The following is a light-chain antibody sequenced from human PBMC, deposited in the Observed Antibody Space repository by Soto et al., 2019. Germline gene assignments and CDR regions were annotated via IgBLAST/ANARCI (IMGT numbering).Light chain of an antibody. CDR3: SSYTTTSTLV. CDR1: SSDVGGYNF. J-gene: IGLJ3*02. CDR2: GVT. V-gene: IGLV2-14*01. Sequence: QSALTQPASVSGSPGQSITISCTGTSSDVGGYNFVSWYQHHPGKAPKLMISGVTNRPSGISYRFTGSKSGNTASLTISGLQAEYEADYYCSSYTTTSTLVFGGGTKLTVL.